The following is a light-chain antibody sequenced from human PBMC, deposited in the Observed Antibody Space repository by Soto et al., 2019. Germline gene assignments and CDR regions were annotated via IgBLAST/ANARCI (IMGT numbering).Light chain of an antibody. CDR2: DVS. V-gene: IGLV2-11*01. CDR3: CSYAGSVI. Sequence: QSALTQPRAVSGSPGQSVTISCTGTSSDVGGYNDVSWYQQYPGKAPKLMIYDVSKRPSGVPDRFSGSKSGNTASLTVSGLQPDDEAEYYCCSYAGSVIFGGGTKLTVL. CDR1: SSDVGGYND. J-gene: IGLJ2*01.